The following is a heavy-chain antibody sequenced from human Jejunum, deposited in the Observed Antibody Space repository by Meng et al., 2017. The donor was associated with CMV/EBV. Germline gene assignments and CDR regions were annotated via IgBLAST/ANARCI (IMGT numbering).Heavy chain of an antibody. CDR3: AASSDWYKGFDI. CDR2: ISGSGGST. CDR1: GITFTSYV. V-gene: IGHV3-23*01. D-gene: IGHD6-19*01. Sequence: SGITFTSYVMTWVRQAPGKGLEWVSSISGSGGSTYHADSVKGRFTISRDNSKNTLYLQMNSLRAEDTAVYYCAASSDWYKGFDIWGQGTMVTVSS. J-gene: IGHJ3*02.